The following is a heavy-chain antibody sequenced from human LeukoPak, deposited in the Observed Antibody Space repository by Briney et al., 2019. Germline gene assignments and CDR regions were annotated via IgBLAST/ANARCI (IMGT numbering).Heavy chain of an antibody. CDR1: GFTFSGYG. Sequence: GRSLRLSCVASGFTFSGYGMHWVRQAPGKGLEWVADIWYDGSNKYYADSVKGRFTISRDNSKNTLYLQMNSLKAEDTAVYYCARPPMVRGVIITGDDVFDIWGQGTMVTVSS. J-gene: IGHJ3*02. V-gene: IGHV3-33*01. CDR2: IWYDGSNK. D-gene: IGHD3-10*01. CDR3: ARPPMVRGVIITGDDVFDI.